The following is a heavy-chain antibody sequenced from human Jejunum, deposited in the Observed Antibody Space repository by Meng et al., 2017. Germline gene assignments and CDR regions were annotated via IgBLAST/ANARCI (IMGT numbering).Heavy chain of an antibody. V-gene: IGHV2-70*04. J-gene: IGHJ3*02. CDR1: GFSLTTRDTR. CDR2: IDSDDDK. CDR3: ARDSVDEALDI. D-gene: IGHD2-15*01. Sequence: SGPTLVKPTQTLTLTCSFSGFSLTTRDTRVSWIRQPPGKALEWLALIDSDDDKFYSTSLKSRLTVFKDTSRNQVVLILTNLHPGDTGTYYCARDSVDEALDIWGQGTLVTVSS.